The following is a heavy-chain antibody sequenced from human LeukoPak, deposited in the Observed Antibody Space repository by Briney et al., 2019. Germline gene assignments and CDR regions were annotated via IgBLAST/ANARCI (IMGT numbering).Heavy chain of an antibody. D-gene: IGHD2-2*01. CDR1: GGSITSTNW. CDR3: ASQYLGLQR. J-gene: IGHJ4*02. V-gene: IGHV4-4*02. CDR2: IYHTGST. Sequence: NPSGTLSLTCAVSGGSITSTNWWSWVRQPPGKELEWIGEIYHTGSTDYNPSLKSRVTMSVDKSKNQFSLKLISVTAADTAVYYCASQYLGLQRWGRGTLVTVSS.